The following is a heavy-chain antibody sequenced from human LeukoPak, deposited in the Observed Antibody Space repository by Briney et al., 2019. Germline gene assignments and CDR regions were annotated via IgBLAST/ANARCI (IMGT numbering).Heavy chain of an antibody. V-gene: IGHV3-30-3*01. CDR3: AREPSLIMTYSSDYNWFDP. J-gene: IGHJ5*02. D-gene: IGHD6-19*01. CDR2: ISYDGSNK. CDR1: GFTFSSYA. Sequence: GGSLRLSCAASGFTFSSYAMPWVRQAPGKGLEWVAVISYDGSNKYYADSVKGRFTISRDNSKNTLYLQMNSLRAEDTAVYYCAREPSLIMTYSSDYNWFDPWGQGTPVTVSS.